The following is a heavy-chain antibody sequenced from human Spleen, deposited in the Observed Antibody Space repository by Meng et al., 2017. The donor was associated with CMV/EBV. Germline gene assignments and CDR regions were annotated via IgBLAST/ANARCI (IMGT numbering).Heavy chain of an antibody. CDR2: IYYSGST. V-gene: IGHV4-39*07. CDR3: ARDAVAGNFDY. D-gene: IGHD6-19*01. J-gene: IGHJ4*02. Sequence: CTVSGGSIRSSSCYWGWIRQPPGKGLKCIGSIYYSGSTYYNPSLKSRVTISVDTSKNQFSLKLSSVTAADTAVYYCARDAVAGNFDYWGQGTLVTVSS. CDR1: GGSIRSSSCY.